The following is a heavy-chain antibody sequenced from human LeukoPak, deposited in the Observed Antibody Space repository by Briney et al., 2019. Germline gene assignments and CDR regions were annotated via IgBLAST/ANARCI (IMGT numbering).Heavy chain of an antibody. Sequence: GGSLRLSCAASGFTFSSYGMHWVRQAPGKGLEWVAVIWYDGSNKYYVDSVKGRFTISRDNAKNSLYLQMNSLRAEDTAVYYCAREGYDFWSGFGVDYWGQGTLVTVSS. CDR3: AREGYDFWSGFGVDY. CDR2: IWYDGSNK. D-gene: IGHD3-3*01. CDR1: GFTFSSYG. V-gene: IGHV3-33*01. J-gene: IGHJ4*02.